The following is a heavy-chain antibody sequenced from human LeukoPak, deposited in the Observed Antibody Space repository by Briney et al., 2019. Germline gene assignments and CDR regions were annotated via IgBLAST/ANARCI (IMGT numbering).Heavy chain of an antibody. D-gene: IGHD6-19*01. CDR2: ISYDGSDK. V-gene: IGHV3-30*04. J-gene: IGHJ4*02. CDR3: ARAVYRSGGYYFDY. Sequence: GGSLRLSCAASGSTFSSYAMQWVRQAPGKGLEWVAVISYDGSDKNYADSVKGRFTISRDNSKNTLYLQMNSLRADDTAVYYCARAVYRSGGYYFDYWGQGTLVIVSS. CDR1: GSTFSSYA.